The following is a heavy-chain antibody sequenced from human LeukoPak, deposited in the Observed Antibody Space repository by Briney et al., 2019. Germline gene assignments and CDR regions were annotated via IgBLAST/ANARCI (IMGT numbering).Heavy chain of an antibody. D-gene: IGHD3-10*01. V-gene: IGHV4-39*07. CDR1: GGSISSSSYY. Sequence: NPSESLSLTCTVSGGSISSSSYYWGWIRQPPGKGREWIGSIYHSGSTYYNPSLKSRVTISVDTSKNQFSLKLSSVTAADTAVYYCARITWGRNTYYFDYWAREPWSPSPQ. CDR2: IYHSGST. J-gene: IGHJ4*02. CDR3: ARITWGRNTYYFDY.